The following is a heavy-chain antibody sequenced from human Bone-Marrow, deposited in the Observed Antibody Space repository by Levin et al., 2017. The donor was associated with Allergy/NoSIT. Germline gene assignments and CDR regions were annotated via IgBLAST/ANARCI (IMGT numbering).Heavy chain of an antibody. D-gene: IGHD5-12*01. Sequence: RSGGSLRLSCAASGFTFSSYAMSWVRQAPGKGLEWVSDISGSGATTYYADSVKGRFTISRDNSKNTLFLQMNSLRVEDTAIYYCAKVNSGYDGAFDYWGQGTLVTVSS. CDR2: ISGSGATT. CDR3: AKVNSGYDGAFDY. CDR1: GFTFSSYA. J-gene: IGHJ4*02. V-gene: IGHV3-23*01.